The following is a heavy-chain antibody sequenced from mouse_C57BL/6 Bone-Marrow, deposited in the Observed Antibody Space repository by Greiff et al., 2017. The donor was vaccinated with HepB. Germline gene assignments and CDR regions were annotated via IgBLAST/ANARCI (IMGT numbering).Heavy chain of an antibody. D-gene: IGHD1-1*01. CDR2: INPNNGGT. Sequence: EVKLQQSGPELVKPGASVKISCKASGYTFTDYYMNWVKQSHGKSLEWIGDINPNNGGTSYNQKFKGKATLTVDKSSSTAYMELRSLTSEDSAVYYCARCTWYYYGSHYFDYWGQGTTLTVSS. CDR3: ARCTWYYYGSHYFDY. J-gene: IGHJ2*01. V-gene: IGHV1-26*01. CDR1: GYTFTDYY.